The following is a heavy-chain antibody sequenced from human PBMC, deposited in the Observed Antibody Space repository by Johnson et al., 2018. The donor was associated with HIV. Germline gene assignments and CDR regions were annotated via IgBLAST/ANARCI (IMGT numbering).Heavy chain of an antibody. CDR2: ISYDGSNK. Sequence: QVQLVESGGGVVQPGRSLRLSCAASGFTFSSYAMHWVRQAPGKGLEWVAVISYDGSNKYYADSVKGRFTISRDNSKNTLSLQMNSLRAEDTAVYYCARLPSGYSRDAFNIWGQGTMVTVSS. D-gene: IGHD5-18*01. V-gene: IGHV3-30*04. CDR3: ARLPSGYSRDAFNI. CDR1: GFTFSSYA. J-gene: IGHJ3*02.